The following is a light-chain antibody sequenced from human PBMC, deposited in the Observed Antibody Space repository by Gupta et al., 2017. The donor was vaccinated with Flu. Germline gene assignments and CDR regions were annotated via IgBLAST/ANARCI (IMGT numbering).Light chain of an antibody. V-gene: IGKV1-9*01. Sequence: PKIYGYVASTLQSGVPSRFSGSGSGTEFTLTISSLQPEDAATYFCQHQNSSPWTFGQGTKVEVK. CDR3: QHQNSSPWT. CDR2: VAS. J-gene: IGKJ1*01.